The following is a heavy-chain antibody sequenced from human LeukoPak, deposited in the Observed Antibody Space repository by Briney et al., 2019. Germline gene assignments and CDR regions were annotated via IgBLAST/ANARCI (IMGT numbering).Heavy chain of an antibody. V-gene: IGHV3-23*01. J-gene: IGHJ4*02. CDR1: GFTFSSYA. CDR2: ISGSGGST. Sequence: RPGASLRLSCAASGFTFSSYAMSWVRQAPGKGLEWVSAISGSGGSTYYADSVKGRFTISRDNSKNTLYLQMNSLRAEDTAVYYCAKDLNVYCGGDCYSQPDYWGQGTLVTVSS. CDR3: AKDLNVYCGGDCYSQPDY. D-gene: IGHD2-21*02.